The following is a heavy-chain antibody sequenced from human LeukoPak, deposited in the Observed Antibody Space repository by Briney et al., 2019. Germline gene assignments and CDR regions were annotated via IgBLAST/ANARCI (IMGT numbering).Heavy chain of an antibody. D-gene: IGHD3-9*01. CDR1: GYTFTGYY. Sequence: ASVKVSCKASGYTFTGYYMHWVRQAPGKGLEWMGGFDPEDGETIYAQKFQGRVTMTEDTSTDTAYMELSSLRSEDTAVYYCARTRPDILTGYYPTQDAFDIWGQGTMVTVSS. CDR2: FDPEDGET. J-gene: IGHJ3*02. CDR3: ARTRPDILTGYYPTQDAFDI. V-gene: IGHV1-24*01.